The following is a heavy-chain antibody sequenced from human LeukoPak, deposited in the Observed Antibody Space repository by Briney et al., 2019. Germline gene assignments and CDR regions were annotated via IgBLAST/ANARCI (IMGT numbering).Heavy chain of an antibody. Sequence: SETLSPTCTVSGGSISSYYWSWIRQPPGKGLEWIGYIYYSGSTNYNPSLKSRVTISVDTSKNQFSLKLSSVTAADTAVYYCARGADVLRFLEPNYYYYMDVWGKGTTVTVSS. CDR2: IYYSGST. D-gene: IGHD3-3*01. V-gene: IGHV4-59*01. CDR3: ARGADVLRFLEPNYYYYMDV. CDR1: GGSISSYY. J-gene: IGHJ6*03.